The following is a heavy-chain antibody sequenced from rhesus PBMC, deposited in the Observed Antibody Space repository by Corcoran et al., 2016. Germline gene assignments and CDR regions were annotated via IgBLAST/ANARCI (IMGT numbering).Heavy chain of an antibody. D-gene: IGHD4-35*01. Sequence: QVQLPESGPGVVKPSETLSLTCAVSGVSISGYYLWRWIRQPPGKGLEWIGYIGGSSGSTNYNPSLKSRVTISKDTSKNQFSLKLSSVTAADTAVYYCARASTDYGNFLYGLDSWGQGVVVTVSS. CDR2: IGGSSGST. V-gene: IGHV4-127*01. CDR3: ARASTDYGNFLYGLDS. J-gene: IGHJ6*01. CDR1: GVSISGYY.